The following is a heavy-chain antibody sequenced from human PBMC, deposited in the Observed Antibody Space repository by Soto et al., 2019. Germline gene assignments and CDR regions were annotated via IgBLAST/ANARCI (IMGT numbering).Heavy chain of an antibody. Sequence: SETLSLTCTVSGGSISSYYWSWIRQPAGKGLEWIGRIYTSGSTNYNPSLKSRVTMSVDASKNQFSLKLSSVTAADTAVYYCAREHHTVRGVTLYYYYYGMDVWGQGTTVTVSS. D-gene: IGHD3-10*01. V-gene: IGHV4-4*07. CDR1: GGSISSYY. CDR2: IYTSGST. J-gene: IGHJ6*02. CDR3: AREHHTVRGVTLYYYYYGMDV.